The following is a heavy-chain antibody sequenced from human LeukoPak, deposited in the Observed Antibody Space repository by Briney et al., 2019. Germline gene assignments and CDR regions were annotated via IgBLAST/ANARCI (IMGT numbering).Heavy chain of an antibody. V-gene: IGHV4-38-2*01. CDR1: GYSISSGYY. CDR3: ARGRDGYISYYFDY. Sequence: SETLSLTCAVSGYSISSGYYWGWIRQPPGKGLECIGSIYHSGSTYYNPSLKSRVTISVDTSKNQFSLKLSSVTAADTAVYYCARGRDGYISYYFDYWGQGTLVTVSS. J-gene: IGHJ4*02. D-gene: IGHD5-24*01. CDR2: IYHSGST.